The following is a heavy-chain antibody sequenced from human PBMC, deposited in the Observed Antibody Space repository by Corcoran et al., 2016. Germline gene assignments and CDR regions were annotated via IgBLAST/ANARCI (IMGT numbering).Heavy chain of an antibody. CDR1: GGSISSSSYY. J-gene: IGHJ4*02. D-gene: IGHD3-10*01. V-gene: IGHV4-39*01. Sequence: QLQLQESGPGLVKPSETLSLTCNVSGGSISSSSYYWGWIRQPPGKGRAWIGSIYYSGSTYYNPSLKSRVTIYVDTSKNQFSLKLSSVTAANTAVYYCARTPYYYGSGSYPHLDYWGQGTLVTVSS. CDR2: IYYSGST. CDR3: ARTPYYYGSGSYPHLDY.